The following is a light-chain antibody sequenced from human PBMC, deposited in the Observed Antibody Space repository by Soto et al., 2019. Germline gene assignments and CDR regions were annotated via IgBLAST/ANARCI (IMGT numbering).Light chain of an antibody. CDR1: QSLLHSNGYYY. CDR3: MQSTHWPPT. Sequence: DIVMTQSPLSLPVTPGEPASISCRSSQSLLHSNGYYYLDWYLQKPGQSPQLLIYLGSNRASGVPDRFSGSGSGTDFTLKISRVEAEDVGVYYCMQSTHWPPTFGQGTKVDIK. CDR2: LGS. V-gene: IGKV2-28*01. J-gene: IGKJ1*01.